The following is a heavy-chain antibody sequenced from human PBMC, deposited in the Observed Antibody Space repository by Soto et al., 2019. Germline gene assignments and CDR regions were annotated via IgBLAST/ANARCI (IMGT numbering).Heavy chain of an antibody. CDR1: GFTFSSYT. J-gene: IGHJ4*02. D-gene: IGHD1-26*01. V-gene: IGHV3-64D*06. CDR2: ISSNGGST. Sequence: PGGSLRLSCSASGFTFSSYTMHWVRQAPGKGLEYVSAISSNGGSTYYADSVKGRFTISRDNSKNTLYLQMSSLRAEDTAVYYCGKDTAYSGSCWCFDCWGQGPLVTSPQ. CDR3: GKDTAYSGSCWCFDC.